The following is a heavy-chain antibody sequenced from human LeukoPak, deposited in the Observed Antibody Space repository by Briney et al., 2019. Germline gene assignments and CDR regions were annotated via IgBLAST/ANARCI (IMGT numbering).Heavy chain of an antibody. CDR1: GFTFSSYG. CDR2: ISYDGSNK. V-gene: IGHV3-30*03. CDR3: ARVRRDYYDAFDI. D-gene: IGHD3-22*01. Sequence: GGSLRLSCAASGFTFSSYGMHWVRQAPGKGLEWVAVISYDGSNKYYADSVKGRFTISRDNSKNTLYLQMNSLRAEDTAVYYCARVRRDYYDAFDIWGQGTMVTVSS. J-gene: IGHJ3*02.